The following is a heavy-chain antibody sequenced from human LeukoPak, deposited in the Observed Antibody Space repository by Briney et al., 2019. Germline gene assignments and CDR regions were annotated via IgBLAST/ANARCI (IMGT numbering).Heavy chain of an antibody. CDR1: GFTFSSYS. V-gene: IGHV3-48*04. CDR2: ISSSGSTI. Sequence: PGGSLRLSCAASGFTFSSYSMNWVRQAPGKGLEWVSYISSSGSTIYYADSVKGRFTISRDNAKNSLYLQMNSLRAEDTAVYYCARPRFGEYIKDWGQGSLVTVSS. J-gene: IGHJ4*02. D-gene: IGHD3-10*01. CDR3: ARPRFGEYIKD.